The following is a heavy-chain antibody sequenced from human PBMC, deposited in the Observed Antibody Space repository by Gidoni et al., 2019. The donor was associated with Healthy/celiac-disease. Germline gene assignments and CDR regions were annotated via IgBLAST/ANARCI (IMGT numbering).Heavy chain of an antibody. D-gene: IGHD4-17*01. CDR3: ARDPTVTTPGY. Sequence: QVQLQESGPGPVNPSETLSLPCTVPGGSISRYYWSWIRQPPGKGLEWIGYIYYSGRTNYNPSLKSRVTISVDTSKNQFSLKLSSVTAADTAVYYCARDPTVTTPGYWGQGTLVTVSS. CDR2: IYYSGRT. CDR1: GGSISRYY. J-gene: IGHJ4*02. V-gene: IGHV4-59*01.